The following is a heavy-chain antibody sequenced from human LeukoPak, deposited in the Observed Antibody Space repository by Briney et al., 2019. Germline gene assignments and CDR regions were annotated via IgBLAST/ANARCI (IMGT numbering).Heavy chain of an antibody. CDR1: EYTLTEFS. Sequence: GASVKVSCKVSEYTLTEFSMHWVRQAPGKGLEWMGGFDPEDGETIYAQELQGRVTMTRDTSTDTAYMELSSLRSEDTAVYYCATWYYYDSSDYYLADYWGQGTLVTVSS. D-gene: IGHD3-22*01. CDR2: FDPEDGET. V-gene: IGHV1-24*01. J-gene: IGHJ4*02. CDR3: ATWYYYDSSDYYLADY.